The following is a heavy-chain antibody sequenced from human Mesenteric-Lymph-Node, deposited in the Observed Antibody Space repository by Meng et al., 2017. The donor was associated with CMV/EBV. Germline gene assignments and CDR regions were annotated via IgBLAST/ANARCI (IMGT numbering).Heavy chain of an antibody. CDR3: ARSVDRLDLDY. Sequence: SETLSLTCTVSGGSISSGGYYWSWIRQHPGKGLELVGYIYGGEITHYNPSLESRVFISVDASKNRFSLKLSSVTAADTAVYYCARSVDRLDLDYWGQGTLVTVS. D-gene: IGHD5-12*01. V-gene: IGHV4-31*03. J-gene: IGHJ4*02. CDR2: IYGGEIT. CDR1: GGSISSGGYY.